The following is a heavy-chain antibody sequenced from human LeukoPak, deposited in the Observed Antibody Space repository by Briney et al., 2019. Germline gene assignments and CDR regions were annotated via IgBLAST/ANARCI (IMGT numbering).Heavy chain of an antibody. CDR2: IYYSGST. D-gene: IGHD1-26*01. J-gene: IGHJ4*02. V-gene: IGHV4-59*01. CDR3: AREPGRGSNSPWYFDY. CDR1: GGSISSYY. Sequence: SETLSLTCTVSGGSISSYYWSWIRQPPGKGLEWIGYIYYSGSTNYNPSLKSRVTISVDTSKNQFSLKLSSVTAADTAVYYCAREPGRGSNSPWYFDYWGQGTLVTVSS.